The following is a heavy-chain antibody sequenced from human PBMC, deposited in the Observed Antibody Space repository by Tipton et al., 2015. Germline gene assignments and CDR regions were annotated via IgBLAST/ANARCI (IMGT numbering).Heavy chain of an antibody. CDR2: IDFRGST. V-gene: IGHV4-59*01. CDR3: ARDAWAGDSRGFYYIY. D-gene: IGHD3-22*01. Sequence: LRLSCTVSGGSIDNYYWSWIRQPPGKRLEWIGYIDFRGSTEYNPSVKSRVSISVDRSKNQFSLRLNSVTAADTAVYFCARDAWAGDSRGFYYIYWGQGTLVRVSS. CDR1: GGSIDNYY. J-gene: IGHJ4*02.